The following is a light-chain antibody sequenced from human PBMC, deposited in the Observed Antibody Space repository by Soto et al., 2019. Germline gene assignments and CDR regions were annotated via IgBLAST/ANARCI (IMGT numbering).Light chain of an antibody. V-gene: IGKV3-20*01. CDR1: QSVTNNY. Sequence: VMTQSPATLSVSPGERATLSCRASQSVTNNYLDWFQQKPGQAPRLLIYDASIRADGIPDRFSGSGSETDFTLTISRLEPEDSAVYYCQQCSFSPRTFGQGTKVDIK. CDR3: QQCSFSPRT. CDR2: DAS. J-gene: IGKJ1*01.